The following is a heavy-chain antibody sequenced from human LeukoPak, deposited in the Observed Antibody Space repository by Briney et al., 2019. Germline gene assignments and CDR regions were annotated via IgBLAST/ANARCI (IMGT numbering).Heavy chain of an antibody. D-gene: IGHD6-13*01. Sequence: PSETLSLTCTVSGGSISNTGYYWGWIRQPPGKGLEWVGEFTHVGDTNYNPSLKNRVSISVDTSENQFSLRLTSVTAADTAVYYCARGTTAYSSSWYSADWFDPWGQGTLVTVSS. V-gene: IGHV4-39*07. CDR1: GGSISNTGYY. CDR3: ARGTTAYSSSWYSADWFDP. J-gene: IGHJ5*02. CDR2: FTHVGDT.